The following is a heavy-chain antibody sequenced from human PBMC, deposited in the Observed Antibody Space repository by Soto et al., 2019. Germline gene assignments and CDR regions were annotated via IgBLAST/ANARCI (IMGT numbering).Heavy chain of an antibody. CDR2: IRSKPNNYAT. D-gene: IGHD4-4*01. J-gene: IGHJ6*02. V-gene: IGHV3-73*02. Sequence: EVQLVESGGGLVQPGESLRLSCAASGFTFSGSAMHWVRQAPGKGLEWVGRIRSKPNNYATAYAATVKGRFSISRDDSKNTAYLQVNGLKTEDTAVYYCSGGQNDYNYDYYYPMDVWGRGTTVTVSS. CDR3: SGGQNDYNYDYYYPMDV. CDR1: GFTFSGSA.